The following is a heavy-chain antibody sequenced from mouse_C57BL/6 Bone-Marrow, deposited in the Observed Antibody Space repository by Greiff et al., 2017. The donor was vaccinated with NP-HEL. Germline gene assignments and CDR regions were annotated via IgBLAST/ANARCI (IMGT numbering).Heavy chain of an antibody. Sequence: VHVKQSGAELVKPGASVKLSCTASGFNIKDYYMHWVKQRTEQGLEWIGRIDPEDGETKYAQKFQGKATITADTSFNTAYLQLSSLTSEDTAVYYCASVREFAYWGQGTLVTVSA. CDR2: IDPEDGET. V-gene: IGHV14-2*01. CDR3: ASVREFAY. J-gene: IGHJ3*01. CDR1: GFNIKDYY. D-gene: IGHD1-1*01.